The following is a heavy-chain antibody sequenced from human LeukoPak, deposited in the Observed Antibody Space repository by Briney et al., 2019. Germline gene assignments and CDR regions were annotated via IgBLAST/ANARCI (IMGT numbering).Heavy chain of an antibody. V-gene: IGHV4-61*05. J-gene: IGHJ4*02. D-gene: IGHD1-26*01. CDR1: GGSIRSSSYY. Sequence: SETLSLTCTVSGGSIRSSSYYWGWIRQPPGKGLEWIGYIYYSGSTNYNLSLKSRVTISVDTSKNQFSLKLNSVTAADTAVYYCARAEWGSYGEGSGFDYWGQGTLVTVSS. CDR2: IYYSGST. CDR3: ARAEWGSYGEGSGFDY.